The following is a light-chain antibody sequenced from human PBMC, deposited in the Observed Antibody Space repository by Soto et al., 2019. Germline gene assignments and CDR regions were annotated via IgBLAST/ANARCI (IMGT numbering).Light chain of an antibody. CDR2: SAS. CDR1: QSIRTY. J-gene: IGKJ4*01. V-gene: IGKV1-39*01. Sequence: DIQMTQSPSSLSASVGDRVTISCRASQSIRTYLTWYQQKAGKVPKVLIYSASSLESGVPLRFSGSGSGTDFTLTISSLQPDDFATYYCQQSYGTPLTFGGGTKVEIK. CDR3: QQSYGTPLT.